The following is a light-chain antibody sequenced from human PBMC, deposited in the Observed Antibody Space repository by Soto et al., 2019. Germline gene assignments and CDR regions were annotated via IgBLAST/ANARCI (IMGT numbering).Light chain of an antibody. J-gene: IGKJ5*01. CDR2: DAA. CDR3: QQYDDLPIT. Sequence: IQMAQSPSSLSASLVDGVTMTCQASQYIDKFLNWYQQKSGKAPKLLLTDAANLETGGTSRFSGGGSGTDFTFTITSLQPEDVAIYYCQQYDDLPITFSQGTRLEIK. CDR1: QYIDKF. V-gene: IGKV1-33*01.